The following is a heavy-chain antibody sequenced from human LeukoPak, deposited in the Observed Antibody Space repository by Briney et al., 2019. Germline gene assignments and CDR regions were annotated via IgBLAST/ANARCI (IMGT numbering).Heavy chain of an antibody. D-gene: IGHD2-2*02. CDR1: GFTFSDYY. Sequence: GGSLRLSCAASGFTFSDYYMSWIRQAPGKGLEWVSYISSSGSTIYYADSVKGRFTISRDNAKNSLYLQMNSLRAEDTAVYYCAAGNGCSSTSCYITNWFDPWGQGTLVTVSS. CDR3: AAGNGCSSTSCYITNWFDP. V-gene: IGHV3-11*04. CDR2: ISSSGSTI. J-gene: IGHJ5*02.